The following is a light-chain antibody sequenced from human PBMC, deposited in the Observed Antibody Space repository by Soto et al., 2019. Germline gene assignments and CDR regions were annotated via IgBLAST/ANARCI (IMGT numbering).Light chain of an antibody. V-gene: IGLV1-47*01. CDR3: VTWDDTLRGVV. CDR1: RSNIGSNY. J-gene: IGLJ3*02. CDR2: KND. Sequence: QSVLTQPPSVSGTPGQRVTISCSGGRSNIGSNYVYWYQQLPGTAPKLLIFKNDQRPSGVPDRFSGSKSGTSASLVISGLRSEDEADFYCVTWDDTLRGVVFGGGTKLTVL.